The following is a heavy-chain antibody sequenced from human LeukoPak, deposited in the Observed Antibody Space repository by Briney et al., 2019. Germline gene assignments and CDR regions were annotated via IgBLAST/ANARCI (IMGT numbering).Heavy chain of an antibody. CDR1: AFTFSRYS. J-gene: IGHJ3*02. V-gene: IGHV3-30*03. D-gene: IGHD2-8*02. CDR3: ARAWSRVDPFDM. Sequence: GGSLRLSRAASAFTFSRYSMNWVRQAPGKGLEWVAVISYDGSNKYYADSVKGRFTISRDNSKNTLYLQMSSLRAEDTAVYYCARAWSRVDPFDMWGQGTMVTVSS. CDR2: ISYDGSNK.